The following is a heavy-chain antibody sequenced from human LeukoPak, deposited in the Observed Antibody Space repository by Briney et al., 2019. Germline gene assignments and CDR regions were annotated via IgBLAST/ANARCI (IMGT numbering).Heavy chain of an antibody. CDR1: GYSSTNYG. Sequence: SVKVSCKASGYSSTNYGISWVRQAPGQGLEWMGGIIPIFGTANYAQKFQGRVTITADKSTSTAYMELSSLRSEDTAVYYCARLSGWGISNWFDPWGQGTLVTVSS. D-gene: IGHD3-16*01. CDR3: ARLSGWGISNWFDP. CDR2: IIPIFGTA. V-gene: IGHV1-69*06. J-gene: IGHJ5*02.